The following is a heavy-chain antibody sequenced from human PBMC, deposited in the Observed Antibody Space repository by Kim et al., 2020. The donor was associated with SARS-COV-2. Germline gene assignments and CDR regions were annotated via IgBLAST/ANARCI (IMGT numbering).Heavy chain of an antibody. CDR3: ARDGAGHGYNSHYFDY. CDR2: INPSGGST. CDR1: GYTFTSYY. V-gene: IGHV1-46*01. D-gene: IGHD5-12*01. Sequence: ASVKVSCKASGYTFTSYYMHWVRQAPGQGLEWMGIINPSGGSTSYAQKFQGRVTMTRDTSTSTVYMELSSLRSEDTAVYYCARDGAGHGYNSHYFDYWGQGTLVTVSS. J-gene: IGHJ4*02.